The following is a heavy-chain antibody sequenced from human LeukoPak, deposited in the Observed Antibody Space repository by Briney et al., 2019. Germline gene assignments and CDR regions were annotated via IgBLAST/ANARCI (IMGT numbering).Heavy chain of an antibody. CDR1: GYTFTSYD. V-gene: IGHV1-8*01. CDR3: ARGLRFWTRGFHV. CDR2: MNPNSGNT. Sequence: ASVKVSCKASGYTFTSYDINWVRHATGQGLEWMGWMNPNSGNTGYVQKFQGRVTMTRNTSISTAYMELSNLRSEDTAVYYGARGLRFWTRGFHVWGKGTTVTVSS. D-gene: IGHD3-3*01. J-gene: IGHJ6*04.